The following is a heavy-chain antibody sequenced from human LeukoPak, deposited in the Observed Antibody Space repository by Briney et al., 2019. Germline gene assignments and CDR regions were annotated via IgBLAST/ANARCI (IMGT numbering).Heavy chain of an antibody. Sequence: GGSLRLSCAASGFTFSSYGMHWVRQAPGKGLEWVAFIRYDGSNKYYADSVKGRFTISRDNSKNTLYLQMNSLRAEDTAVYYCAKDQGANGYYYYYMDVWGKGTTVTVSS. J-gene: IGHJ6*03. CDR1: GFTFSSYG. V-gene: IGHV3-30*02. CDR2: IRYDGSNK. CDR3: AKDQGANGYYYYYMDV. D-gene: IGHD1-26*01.